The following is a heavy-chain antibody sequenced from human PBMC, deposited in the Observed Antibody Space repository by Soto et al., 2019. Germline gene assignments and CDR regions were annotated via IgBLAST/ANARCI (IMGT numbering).Heavy chain of an antibody. CDR2: ISGSGGST. D-gene: IGHD3-22*01. CDR3: AKGGHYYDSSALFDY. Sequence: GGSLRLSCAASGFTFSSYAMSWVRQAPGKGLEWVSAISGSGGSTYYADSVKGRFTISRDNSKNTLYLQMNSLRAEDTAVYYCAKGGHYYDSSALFDYWGQGTLVTVSS. CDR1: GFTFSSYA. V-gene: IGHV3-23*01. J-gene: IGHJ4*02.